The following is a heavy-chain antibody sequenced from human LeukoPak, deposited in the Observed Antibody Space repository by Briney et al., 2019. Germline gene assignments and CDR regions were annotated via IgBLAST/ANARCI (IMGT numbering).Heavy chain of an antibody. CDR1: GFTFSSPW. CDR3: ARTTPYHYGMDV. CDR2: ISSDGSST. V-gene: IGHV3-74*01. J-gene: IGHJ6*02. D-gene: IGHD1-1*01. Sequence: GGSLRLSCAASGFTFSSPWMHWVRQAPGKGRVWVSRISSDGSSTSYADSAQGRFTLSTDNGINTLYLQMHSLRAEDTAVYYCARTTPYHYGMDVWGQGTAVTVSS.